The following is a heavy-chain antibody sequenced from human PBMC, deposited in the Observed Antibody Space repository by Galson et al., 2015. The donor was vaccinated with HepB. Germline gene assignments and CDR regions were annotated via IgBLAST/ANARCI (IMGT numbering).Heavy chain of an antibody. V-gene: IGHV3-23*01. CDR3: AKDMVQYCSGGSCLGAFDI. D-gene: IGHD2-15*01. Sequence: SLRLSCAASGFTFSSYAMSWVRQAPGKGLEWVSAISGSGGSTYYADSAKGRFTISRDNSKNTLYLQMNSLRAEDTAVYYCAKDMVQYCSGGSCLGAFDIWGQGTMVTVSS. CDR2: ISGSGGST. CDR1: GFTFSSYA. J-gene: IGHJ3*02.